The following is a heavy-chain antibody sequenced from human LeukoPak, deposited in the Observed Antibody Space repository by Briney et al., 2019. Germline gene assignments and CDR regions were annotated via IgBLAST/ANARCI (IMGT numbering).Heavy chain of an antibody. CDR1: GYTFTSYD. CDR3: ATSVLRYFDWLSLYYYYGMDV. Sequence: VASVKVSCKASGYTFTSYDMNWVRQATGQGLEWMGWMNPNSGNTGYAQKFQGRVTMTRNTSISTAYMELSSLRSEDTAVYYCATSVLRYFDWLSLYYYYGMDVWGQGTTVTVSS. J-gene: IGHJ6*02. V-gene: IGHV1-8*01. D-gene: IGHD3-9*01. CDR2: MNPNSGNT.